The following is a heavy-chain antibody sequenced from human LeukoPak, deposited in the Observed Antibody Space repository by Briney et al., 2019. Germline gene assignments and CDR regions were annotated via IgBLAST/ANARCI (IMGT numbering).Heavy chain of an antibody. CDR2: IYYSGST. Sequence: PSETLSLTCTVSGGSISSSTYYWGWIRQPPGKGLEWIGSIYYSGSTYYNPSLKSRVTISVDTSKNHFSLKLNSVTAADTAVYYCARGDWNHFDSWGQGTLITVSS. J-gene: IGHJ4*02. CDR1: GGSISSSTYY. D-gene: IGHD1-1*01. V-gene: IGHV4-39*07. CDR3: ARGDWNHFDS.